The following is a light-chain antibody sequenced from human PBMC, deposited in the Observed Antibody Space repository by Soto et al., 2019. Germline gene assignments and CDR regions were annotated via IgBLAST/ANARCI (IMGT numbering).Light chain of an antibody. V-gene: IGLV2-14*03. CDR1: SSDVGGYNY. CDR2: DVS. J-gene: IGLJ1*01. Sequence: QSDLSHAAYVSRSPRQSITISCTGTSSDVGGYNYVSWYQHHPGKAPKLMIFDVSNRPSGVSNRFSGSKSGNTASLTISGLQPEDEADYYCSSYTTSNTRQIAFGPGTKVTVL. CDR3: SSYTTSNTRQIA.